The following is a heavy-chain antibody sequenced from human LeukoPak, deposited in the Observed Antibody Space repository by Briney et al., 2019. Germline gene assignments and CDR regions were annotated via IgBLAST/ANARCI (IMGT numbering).Heavy chain of an antibody. V-gene: IGHV3-43*02. Sequence: GGSLRLSCAASGFTFDDYAMHWVRQAPGEGLEWVTLISGDGVTTYYTVSVRGRFSISRDNSKNSLYLQMNSLRTEDSALYYCIKAATVTYYGMDVWGQGATVTVSS. CDR2: ISGDGVTT. CDR3: IKAATVTYYGMDV. CDR1: GFTFDDYA. J-gene: IGHJ6*02. D-gene: IGHD4-11*01.